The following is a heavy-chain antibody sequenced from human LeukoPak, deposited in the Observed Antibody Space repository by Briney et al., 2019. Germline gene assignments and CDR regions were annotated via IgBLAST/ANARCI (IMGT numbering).Heavy chain of an antibody. J-gene: IGHJ4*02. CDR1: GGSISSGGYY. V-gene: IGHV4-30-2*01. CDR3: ARRSYDSSGYYALDY. D-gene: IGHD3-22*01. Sequence: SETLSLTCTVSGGSISSGGYYWSWIRQHPGKGLEWIGYIYHSGSTYYNPSLKSRVTISVDRSKNQFSLKLSSVTAADTAVYYCARRSYDSSGYYALDYWGQGTLVTVSS. CDR2: IYHSGST.